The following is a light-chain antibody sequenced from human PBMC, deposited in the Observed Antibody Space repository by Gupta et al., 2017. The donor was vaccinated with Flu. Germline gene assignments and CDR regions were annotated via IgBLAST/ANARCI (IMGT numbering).Light chain of an antibody. CDR3: QQYDTYWT. J-gene: IGKJ1*01. CDR2: KAS. Sequence: VGDRVCITCRASQNIGSRLTWYQQKPGKAPKLLIYKASSLESGVPSRFSGSGSATEFTLTISSLQPDDFATYYCQQYDTYWTFGQGTRVEIK. CDR1: QNIGSR. V-gene: IGKV1-5*03.